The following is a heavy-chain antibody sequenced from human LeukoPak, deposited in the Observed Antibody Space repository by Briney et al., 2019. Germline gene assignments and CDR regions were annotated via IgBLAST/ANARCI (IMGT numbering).Heavy chain of an antibody. D-gene: IGHD7-27*01. CDR3: ARDKLGISDY. J-gene: IGHJ4*02. CDR2: ISSSSSTI. CDR1: GFTFSSYS. V-gene: IGHV3-48*01. Sequence: PGGSLRLSCAASGFTFSSYSMNWVRQAPGKGLEWVSYISSSSSTIYYADSVKGRFTISRDNSKNTLYLQMNSLRAADTAVYYCARDKLGISDYWGQGTLVTVSS.